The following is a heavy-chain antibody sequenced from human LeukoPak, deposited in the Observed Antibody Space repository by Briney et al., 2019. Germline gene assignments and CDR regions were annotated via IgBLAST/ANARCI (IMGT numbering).Heavy chain of an antibody. J-gene: IGHJ4*02. D-gene: IGHD2-15*01. CDR3: ARDEDIVVVVAAIHTLFDY. CDR1: GYTFTSYG. V-gene: IGHV1-18*01. Sequence: ASVKVSCKASGYTFTSYGISWVRPAPGQGLEWMGWISAYNGNTNYAQKLQGRVTMTTDTSTSTAYMELRSLRSDDTAVYYCARDEDIVVVVAAIHTLFDYWGQGTLVTVSS. CDR2: ISAYNGNT.